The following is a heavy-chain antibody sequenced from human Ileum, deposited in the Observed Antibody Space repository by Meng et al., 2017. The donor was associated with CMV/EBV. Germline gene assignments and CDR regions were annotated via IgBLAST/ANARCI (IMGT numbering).Heavy chain of an antibody. CDR1: GGSISSSSYY. D-gene: IGHD2-2*01. CDR2: IYYSGST. Sequence: GSLRLSCTVSGGSISSSSYYWGWIRQPPGKGREWIGSIYYSGSTYYNPSLKSRVTISVDTSKNQFSLKLSSVTAADTAVYYCAREGRDGGYCSSTSCRGWFDPWGQGTLVTVSS. V-gene: IGHV4-39*07. J-gene: IGHJ5*02. CDR3: AREGRDGGYCSSTSCRGWFDP.